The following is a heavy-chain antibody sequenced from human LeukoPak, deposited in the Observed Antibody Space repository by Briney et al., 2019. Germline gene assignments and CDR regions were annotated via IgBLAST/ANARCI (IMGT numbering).Heavy chain of an antibody. V-gene: IGHV4-59*08. D-gene: IGHD2-15*01. J-gene: IGHJ4*02. CDR3: ARQPDYCSDSTCYEFDS. CDR2: MYNSESA. CDR1: GASMRNYY. Sequence: SETLSLTCSVSGASMRNYYWTWIRQPPGKGLEWIGYMYNSESAKYNPSLESRVTISIDMSNNLFSLKLRSVTAADTGVYYCARQPDYCSDSTCYEFDSWGQGTLVTVS.